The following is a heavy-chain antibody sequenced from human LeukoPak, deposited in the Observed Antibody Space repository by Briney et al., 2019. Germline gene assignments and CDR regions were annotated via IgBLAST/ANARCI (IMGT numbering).Heavy chain of an antibody. CDR3: ARLVYGSGPLQHYGMDV. CDR2: IYPGDSDT. V-gene: IGHV5-51*01. Sequence: GESLKISCKGSGYSFTNYWIGWVRQMPGKGLEWMGIIYPGDSDTRYSPSFQGQVTISADKSISTAYLQWGSLKASDTAMYYCARLVYGSGPLQHYGMDVWCQGTTVTVSS. D-gene: IGHD3-10*01. J-gene: IGHJ6*02. CDR1: GYSFTNYW.